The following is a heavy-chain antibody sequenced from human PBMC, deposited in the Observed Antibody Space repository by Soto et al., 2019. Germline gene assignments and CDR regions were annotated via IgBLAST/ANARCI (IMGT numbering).Heavy chain of an antibody. V-gene: IGHV5-51*01. CDR3: ARRGDCISTSCHLDY. CDR2: IYPGDSDT. J-gene: IGHJ4*02. Sequence: PGESLKISCKGSGYSFTSYWIGWVRQMPGKGLEWMGIIYPGDSDTRYSPSFQGQVTISADKSISTAYLQWSSLKASDTAMYYCARRGDCISTSCHLDYWGQGTLVTVSS. CDR1: GYSFTSYW. D-gene: IGHD2-2*01.